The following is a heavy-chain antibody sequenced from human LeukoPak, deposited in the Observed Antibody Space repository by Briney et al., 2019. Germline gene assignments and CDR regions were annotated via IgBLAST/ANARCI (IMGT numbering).Heavy chain of an antibody. CDR3: ATYVNWVAGDV. CDR2: IGGRDDRT. CDR1: GFPFTGHT. J-gene: IGHJ6*02. D-gene: IGHD1-1*01. Sequence: GWSLRLSCATSGFPFTGHTMTWFRQAPGKGLEWVSIIGGRDDRTYYADYVEGRFAISRDTSKNILYLQMNSLRDDDTAVYYCATYVNWVAGDVWGQGTTVTVSS. V-gene: IGHV3-23*01.